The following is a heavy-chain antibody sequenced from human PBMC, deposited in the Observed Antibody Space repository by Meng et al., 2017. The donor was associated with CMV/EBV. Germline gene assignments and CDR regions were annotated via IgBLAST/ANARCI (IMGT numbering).Heavy chain of an antibody. Sequence: ASVKVSCKASGYTFTGYYMHWVRQAPGQGLEWMGWINPNSGGTNYAQKLQGRVTMTRDTSISTAYMELSRLRSDDTAVYYCARDGGYCSSTSCYRWFDPWGQGTLVTVSS. D-gene: IGHD2-2*01. CDR3: ARDGGYCSSTSCYRWFDP. CDR2: INPNSGGT. J-gene: IGHJ5*02. V-gene: IGHV1-2*02. CDR1: GYTFTGYY.